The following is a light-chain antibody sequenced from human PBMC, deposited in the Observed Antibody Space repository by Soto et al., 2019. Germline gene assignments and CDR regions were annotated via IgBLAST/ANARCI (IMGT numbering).Light chain of an antibody. CDR1: QSISSY. J-gene: IGKJ5*01. Sequence: DIQMTQSPSSLSASVVERVTITCRASQSISSYLNWYQQKPGKAPKLLIYAASSLQSGVPSRFSGSGSGTDFTLTISSLEPEDFAVYYCQQRNIWPPVTFGQGTRLEI. CDR2: AAS. CDR3: QQRNIWPPVT. V-gene: IGKV1-39*01.